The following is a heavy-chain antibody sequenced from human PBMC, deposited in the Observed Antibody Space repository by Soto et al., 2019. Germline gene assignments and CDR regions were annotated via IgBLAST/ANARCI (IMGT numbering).Heavy chain of an antibody. J-gene: IGHJ4*02. D-gene: IGHD6-13*01. CDR1: GDSISSYY. CDR2: IYYSGST. Sequence: SETLSLTCTVSGDSISSYYWSWIRQPPGKGLEWIGYIYYSGSTNYNPSLKSRVTISVDTSKNQFSLKLSSVTAADTAVYYCARYGGAAAKFDYWGQGTLVTVSS. V-gene: IGHV4-59*01. CDR3: ARYGGAAAKFDY.